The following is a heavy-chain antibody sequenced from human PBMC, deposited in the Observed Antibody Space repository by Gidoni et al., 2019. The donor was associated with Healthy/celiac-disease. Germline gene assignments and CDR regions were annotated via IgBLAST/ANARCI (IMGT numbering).Heavy chain of an antibody. CDR3: TSGVLTVTTSDY. V-gene: IGHV3-73*02. Sequence: EVQLVESGGGLVQPGGSLKLSCAASGFTFSGSAMHWVRQASGKGLEWVGRIRSKANSYATAYAASVKGRFTISRDDSKNTAYLQMNSLKTEDTAVYYCTSGVLTVTTSDYWGQGTLVTVSS. CDR1: GFTFSGSA. D-gene: IGHD4-17*01. CDR2: IRSKANSYAT. J-gene: IGHJ4*02.